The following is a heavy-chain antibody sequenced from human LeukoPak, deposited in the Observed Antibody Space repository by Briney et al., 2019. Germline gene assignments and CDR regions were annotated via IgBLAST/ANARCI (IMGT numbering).Heavy chain of an antibody. Sequence: PGRSLRLSCAASGFTFSTYAMHWVRQAPGKGLEWVAIISYDGYDKYYADPVKGRFTLSRDNSKNTLYLQMNSLRAEDTAVYYCARDRSGGRGLYFDYWGQGTLVTVSS. V-gene: IGHV3-30-3*01. CDR1: GFTFSTYA. D-gene: IGHD2-15*01. CDR3: ARDRSGGRGLYFDY. J-gene: IGHJ4*02. CDR2: ISYDGYDK.